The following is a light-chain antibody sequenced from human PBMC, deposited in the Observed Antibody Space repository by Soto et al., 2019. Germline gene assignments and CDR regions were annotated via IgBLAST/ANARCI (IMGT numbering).Light chain of an antibody. CDR1: TGGVTSDYY. J-gene: IGLJ1*01. Sequence: QAVVTQEPSLTVSPGGTVTLTCASSTGGVTSDYYPSWFQQKPRQAPRALIYSISNKHSWTPARFSGSLLGGKAALTLSGVQPEDEAEYYCLLFYGGVYVFGTGTKVTVL. CDR2: SIS. CDR3: LLFYGGVYV. V-gene: IGLV7-43*01.